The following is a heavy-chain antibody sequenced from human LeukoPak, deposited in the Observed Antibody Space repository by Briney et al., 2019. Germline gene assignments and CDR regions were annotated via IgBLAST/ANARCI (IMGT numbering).Heavy chain of an antibody. D-gene: IGHD6-13*01. J-gene: IGHJ6*02. CDR3: AAAAVSPMDGMDV. CDR2: IKQDGSEK. CDR1: GFTFSSYW. Sequence: GGSLRLSCAASGFTFSSYWMSWVRQAPGKGLEWVANIKQDGSEKFCVDSVKGRFTISRDNAKNSLYLQMNSLRAEDTAVYYCAAAAVSPMDGMDVWGQGTTVTVSS. V-gene: IGHV3-7*01.